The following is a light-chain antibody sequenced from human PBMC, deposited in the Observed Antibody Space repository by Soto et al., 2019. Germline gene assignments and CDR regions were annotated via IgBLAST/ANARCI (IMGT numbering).Light chain of an antibody. CDR3: SSYTNSITYV. V-gene: IGLV2-14*01. J-gene: IGLJ1*01. Sequence: QSVLTQPASVSGSPGQSITFSCTGTSSDVGVYVSWYQQHPGQVPRLIIYDVSNRPSGISNRFSGSKSGNTASLTISGLQTEDEADYYCSSYTNSITYVFGTGTKVTVL. CDR1: SSDVGVY. CDR2: DVS.